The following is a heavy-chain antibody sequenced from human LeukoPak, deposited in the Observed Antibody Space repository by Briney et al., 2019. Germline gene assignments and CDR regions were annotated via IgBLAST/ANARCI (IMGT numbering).Heavy chain of an antibody. CDR1: GFTFSSYE. J-gene: IGHJ4*02. V-gene: IGHV3-66*01. Sequence: PGGSLRLSCAASGFTFSSYEMNWVRQAPGKGLEWVSFIYSGGSTYYADSVKGRFTISRDNSKNTLYLQMNSLRPEDTAVYYCAREIHGGNTGVFDYWGQGTLVTVSS. CDR2: IYSGGST. D-gene: IGHD4-23*01. CDR3: AREIHGGNTGVFDY.